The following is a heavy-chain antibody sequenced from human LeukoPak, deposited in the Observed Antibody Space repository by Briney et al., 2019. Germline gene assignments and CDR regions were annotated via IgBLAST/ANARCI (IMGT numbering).Heavy chain of an antibody. V-gene: IGHV3-7*01. J-gene: IGHJ6*03. CDR2: IKQDGSEK. D-gene: IGHD5-18*01. Sequence: GGSLRLSCAASGFTFSSYRMSWVRQAPGKGLEWVANIKQDGSEKYYVGSVKGRFTISRDDAKNSLYLQMNSLRAEDTAVYYCARSSVAMVFYYYYMDVWGKGTTVTVSS. CDR1: GFTFSSYR. CDR3: ARSSVAMVFYYYYMDV.